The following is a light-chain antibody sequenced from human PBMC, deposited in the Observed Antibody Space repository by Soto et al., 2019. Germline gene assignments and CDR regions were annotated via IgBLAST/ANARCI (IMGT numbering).Light chain of an antibody. CDR1: TIGRKS. Sequence: SYELTQARSLSVAPGQTATITCREDTIGRKSVHWFQQRPGQVPVLVVYDDRDRPLGIPERFSGSNSGNTATLTISRVEAGDEADYYCLVWDSRGDRGVFGGGTKLTV. CDR3: LVWDSRGDRGV. V-gene: IGLV3-21*02. J-gene: IGLJ3*02. CDR2: DDR.